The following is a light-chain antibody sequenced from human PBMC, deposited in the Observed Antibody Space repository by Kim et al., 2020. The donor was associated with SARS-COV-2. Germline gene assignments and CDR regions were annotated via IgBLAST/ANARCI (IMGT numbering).Light chain of an antibody. CDR1: QDISNY. CDR3: QQYDNLKYT. CDR2: DAS. V-gene: IGKV1-33*01. Sequence: SATVGDRVTITCQASQDISNYLNWYQQKPGKAPKLLIYDASNLETGVPSRFSGSGSGTDFTFTISSLQPEGIATYYCQQYDNLKYTFGQGTKLEIK. J-gene: IGKJ2*01.